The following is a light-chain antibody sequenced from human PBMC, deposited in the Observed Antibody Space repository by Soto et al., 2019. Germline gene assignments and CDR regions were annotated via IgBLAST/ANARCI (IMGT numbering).Light chain of an antibody. J-gene: IGLJ2*01. CDR3: SSYTNTSPYVI. V-gene: IGLV2-14*03. CDR2: NVS. CDR1: SSDIGGYNH. Sequence: QSVLTQPASVSGSPGQSITISCTGASSDIGGYNHDSWYQQHPGKAPKLIIYNVSHRPSGVSTRFSGSKYGNTASLIIAGLQAEDEADYFCSSYTNTSPYVIFGGGTKLTVL.